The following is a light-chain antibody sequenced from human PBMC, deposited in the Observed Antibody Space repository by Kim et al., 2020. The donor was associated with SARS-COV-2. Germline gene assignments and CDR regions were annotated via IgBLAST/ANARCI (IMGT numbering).Light chain of an antibody. V-gene: IGLV3-1*01. CDR1: KLGDKY. CDR3: QAWDSSTAV. CDR2: QDS. J-gene: IGLJ3*02. Sequence: VAPGQTASITCYGDKLGDKYACWYQQKPGQSPVLVIYQDSKRPSGIPERFSGSNSGNTATLTISGTQAMDEADYYCQAWDSSTAVFGGGTQLTVL.